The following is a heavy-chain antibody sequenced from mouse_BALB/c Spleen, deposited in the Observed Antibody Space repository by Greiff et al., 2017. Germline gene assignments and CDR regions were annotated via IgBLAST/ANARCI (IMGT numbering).Heavy chain of an antibody. CDR3: ARDYGSSGAY. CDR1: GFTFSSFG. J-gene: IGHJ3*01. D-gene: IGHD1-1*01. V-gene: IGHV5-17*02. Sequence: EVHLVESGGGLVQPGGSRKLSCAASGFTFSSFGMHWVRQAPEKGLEWVAYISSGSSTIYYADTVKGRFTISRDNPKNTLFLQMTSLRSEDTAMYYCARDYGSSGAYWGQGTLVTVSA. CDR2: ISSGSSTI.